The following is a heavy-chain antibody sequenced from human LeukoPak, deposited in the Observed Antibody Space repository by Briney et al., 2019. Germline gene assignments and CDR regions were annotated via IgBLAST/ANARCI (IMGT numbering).Heavy chain of an antibody. Sequence: ASVKVSCKASGYTFTSYAMNWVRQAPGQGLEWMGWINTNTGNPTYAQGFTGRFVFSLDTSVSTAYLQISSLKAEDTAVYYCAGDSGITIFGVVIHYYYYGMDVWGQGTTVTVSS. V-gene: IGHV7-4-1*02. CDR1: GYTFTSYA. CDR3: AGDSGITIFGVVIHYYYYGMDV. CDR2: INTNTGNP. D-gene: IGHD3-3*01. J-gene: IGHJ6*02.